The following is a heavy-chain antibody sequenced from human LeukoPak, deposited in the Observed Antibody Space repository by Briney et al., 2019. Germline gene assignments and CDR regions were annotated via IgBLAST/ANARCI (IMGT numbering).Heavy chain of an antibody. CDR2: IYPGDSDT. CDR1: GYSFTSYW. Sequence: GESLKISCKGSGYSFTSYWIAWVRQMPGKGLEWMGIIYPGDSDTRYSPSFQGQVTISADKSISPAYLQWSSLKASDTAMYYCARSDDSSIYYFDYWGQGTLVTVSS. V-gene: IGHV5-51*06. J-gene: IGHJ4*02. CDR3: ARSDDSSIYYFDY. D-gene: IGHD6-13*01.